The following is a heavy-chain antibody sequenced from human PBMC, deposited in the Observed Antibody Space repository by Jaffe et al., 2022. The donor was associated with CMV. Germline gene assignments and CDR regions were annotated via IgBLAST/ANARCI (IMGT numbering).Heavy chain of an antibody. D-gene: IGHD6-13*01. CDR2: INHSGST. CDR3: ARGRIGIKRQIYSSSWYLY. CDR1: GGSFSGYY. Sequence: QVQLQQWGAGLLKPSETLSLTCAVYGGSFSGYYWSWIRQPPGKGLEWIGEINHSGSTNYNPSLKSRVTISVDTSKNQFSLKLSSVTAADTAVYYCARGRIGIKRQIYSSSWYLYWGQGTLVTVSS. J-gene: IGHJ4*02. V-gene: IGHV4-34*01.